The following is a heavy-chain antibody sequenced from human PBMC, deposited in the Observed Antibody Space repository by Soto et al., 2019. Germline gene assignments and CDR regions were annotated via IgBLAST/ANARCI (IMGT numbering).Heavy chain of an antibody. J-gene: IGHJ6*02. CDR1: RFIFTRYG. CDR2: ISGTGGNT. D-gene: IGHD3-10*02. CDR3: AKDQAPEAPMFFSPPVSAPDDMDV. V-gene: IGHV3-23*01. Sequence: SCTTSRFIFTRYGMKWLRQAPGQGLEWVASISGTGGNTYYADSVKGRFTLFRDNSKNTLYLQMTTLRLHDPAVYYRAKDQAPEAPMFFSPPVSAPDDMDVWGQGTTVTVSS.